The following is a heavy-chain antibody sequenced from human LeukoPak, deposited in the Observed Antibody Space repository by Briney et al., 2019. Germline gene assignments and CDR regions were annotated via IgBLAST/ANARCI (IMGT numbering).Heavy chain of an antibody. D-gene: IGHD4-23*01. V-gene: IGHV4-39*07. CDR2: IYYTGVT. CDR3: ARERSSSGGHNWFDP. J-gene: IGHJ5*02. Sequence: SETLSLTCTVSGGYIITSGHYWGWIRQPPGKGLEWIGSIYYTGVTSTNPFFRSRMSISVDTSKNQSSLNLTSVTAADAAVYYCARERSSSGGHNWFDPWGQGTLVTVSS. CDR1: GGYIITSGHY.